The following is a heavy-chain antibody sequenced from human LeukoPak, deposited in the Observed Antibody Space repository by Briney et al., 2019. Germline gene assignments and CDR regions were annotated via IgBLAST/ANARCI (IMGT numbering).Heavy chain of an antibody. CDR2: INPDGSTI. V-gene: IGHV3-74*01. J-gene: IGHJ4*02. Sequence: GGSLRLSCAASGFTFSDSYMNWVRQAPGKGLVWVSRINPDGSTINYADSVKGRFTISRDNAKNTLYLQMNSLRAEDTAVYYCATAGNYRFDYWGQGTLVTVSS. CDR3: ATAGNYRFDY. D-gene: IGHD1-7*01. CDR1: GFTFSDSY.